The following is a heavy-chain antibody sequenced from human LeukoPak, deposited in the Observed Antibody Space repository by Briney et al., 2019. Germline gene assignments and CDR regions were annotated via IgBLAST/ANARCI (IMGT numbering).Heavy chain of an antibody. CDR3: ARALQQDDAFDI. J-gene: IGHJ3*02. CDR1: GGTFSSYA. CDR2: IIPIFGTA. V-gene: IGHV1-69*05. D-gene: IGHD1-1*01. Sequence: ASVKVSCKASGGTFSSYAISWVRQAPGQGLEWMGGIIPIFGTANYAQKFQGRVTITTDESTSTAYMGLSSLRSEDTAVYYCARALQQDDAFDIWGQGTMVTVSS.